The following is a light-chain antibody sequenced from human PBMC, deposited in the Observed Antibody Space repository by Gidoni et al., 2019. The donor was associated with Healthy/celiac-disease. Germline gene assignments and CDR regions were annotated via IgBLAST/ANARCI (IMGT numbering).Light chain of an antibody. CDR1: SSDVGVYNY. J-gene: IGLJ2*01. CDR3: SSYAGSNNVV. CDR2: KVS. Sequence: QSALTQPPSASGSPGQSVTISCTGTSSDVGVYNYVSWYQQHPGKAPKLMIYKVSKRPSGVPDRFSGSKSGNTASLTVSGLQAEDEADYYCSSYAGSNNVVFGGGTKLTVL. V-gene: IGLV2-8*01.